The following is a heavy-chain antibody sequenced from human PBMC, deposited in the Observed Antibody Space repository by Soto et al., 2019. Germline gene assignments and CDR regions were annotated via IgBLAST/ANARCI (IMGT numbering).Heavy chain of an antibody. CDR1: GASISGFY. CDR3: VRDGTKTLRDWFDP. J-gene: IGHJ5*02. Sequence: SETLSLTCTVSGASISGFYWSWIRKSAGKGLEWIGRIYATGTTDYNPSLKSRVMMSVDTSKKQFSLKLRSVTAVDTAVYYCVRDGTKTLRDWFDPWGQGISVTVSS. CDR2: IYATGTT. V-gene: IGHV4-4*07. D-gene: IGHD1-1*01.